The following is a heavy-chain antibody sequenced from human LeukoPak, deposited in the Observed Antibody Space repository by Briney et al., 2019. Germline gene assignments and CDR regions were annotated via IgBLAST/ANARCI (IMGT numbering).Heavy chain of an antibody. D-gene: IGHD3-16*01. CDR3: ASGSHAVTTHFDY. Sequence: PSGTLSLTCAVSGDSITSSKWWSWVRQSPEKGLEWIGEIYHSGATNYNPSLKSRVTISVDKSKNHFSLNLSSVTAADTAVYYCASGSHAVTTHFDYWGQGTLVTVSS. CDR2: IYHSGAT. J-gene: IGHJ4*02. CDR1: GDSITSSKW. V-gene: IGHV4-4*02.